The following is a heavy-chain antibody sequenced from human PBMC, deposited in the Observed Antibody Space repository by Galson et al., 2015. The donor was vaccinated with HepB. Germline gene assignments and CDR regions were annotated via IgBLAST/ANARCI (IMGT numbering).Heavy chain of an antibody. CDR3: AREGYYYDSSGYYPPHYYYYYMDV. D-gene: IGHD3-22*01. CDR2: IIPILGIA. V-gene: IGHV1-69*10. Sequence: SVKVSCKASGGTFSSYAISWVRQAPGQGLEWMGGIIPILGIANYAQKFQGRVTITADKSTSTAYMELSSLRSEDTAVYYCAREGYYYDSSGYYPPHYYYYYMDVWGKGTTVTISS. J-gene: IGHJ6*03. CDR1: GGTFSSYA.